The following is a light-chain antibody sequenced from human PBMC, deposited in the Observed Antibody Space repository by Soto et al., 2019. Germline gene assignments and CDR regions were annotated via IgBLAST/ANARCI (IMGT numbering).Light chain of an antibody. V-gene: IGKV1-39*01. J-gene: IGKJ2*01. CDR3: QQSYSTPPT. CDR2: DAS. Sequence: DIQMTQSPSSLSASAGDRVTITCRASQTISNYLNWYQHNPGKAPKLLISDASSLQSGVPSRFSGGGSGTDFTLTISNLHPEDFATYYCQQSYSTPPTFGQGTKVEIK. CDR1: QTISNY.